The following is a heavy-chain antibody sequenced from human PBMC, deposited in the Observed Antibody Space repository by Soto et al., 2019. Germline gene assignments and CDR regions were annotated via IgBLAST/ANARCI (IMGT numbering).Heavy chain of an antibody. CDR3: ARLDYYDSSGSPRDYYYYGMDV. V-gene: IGHV5-51*01. D-gene: IGHD3-22*01. J-gene: IGHJ6*02. CDR2: IYPGDSDT. CDR1: GYSFTSYW. Sequence: LKISCKGSGYSFTSYWIGWVRQMPGKGLEWMGIIYPGDSDTRYSPSFQGQVTISADKSISTAYLQWSSLKASDTAMYYCARLDYYDSSGSPRDYYYYGMDVWGQGTTVTVSS.